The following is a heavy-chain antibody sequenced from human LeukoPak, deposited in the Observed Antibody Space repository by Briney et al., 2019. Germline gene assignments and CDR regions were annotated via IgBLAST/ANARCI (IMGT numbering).Heavy chain of an antibody. CDR3: AKDKYSSGWFGSPFDY. J-gene: IGHJ4*02. Sequence: GGSLRLSCAASGFTFSSYAMHWVRQAPGKGLEWVAVISYDGSNKYYADSVKGRFTISRDNSKNTLYLQMNSLRAEDTAVYYCAKDKYSSGWFGSPFDYWGQGALVTVPS. CDR2: ISYDGSNK. CDR1: GFTFSSYA. V-gene: IGHV3-30-3*01. D-gene: IGHD6-19*01.